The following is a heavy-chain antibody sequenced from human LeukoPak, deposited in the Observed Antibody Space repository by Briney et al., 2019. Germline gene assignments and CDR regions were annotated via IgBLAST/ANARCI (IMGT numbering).Heavy chain of an antibody. CDR1: GGTFSNYA. J-gene: IGHJ6*02. Sequence: GPSVKFSCKASGGTFSNYAISGVRQAPGRGLEWMGRIIPILGITDYAQNFPGRFTTTADISTSTVYTESSRLRSEDTAVFYCARDGMVRGIIDYNGMDVWGQGTTVTVSS. CDR3: ARDGMVRGIIDYNGMDV. V-gene: IGHV1-69*04. CDR2: IIPILGIT. D-gene: IGHD3-10*01.